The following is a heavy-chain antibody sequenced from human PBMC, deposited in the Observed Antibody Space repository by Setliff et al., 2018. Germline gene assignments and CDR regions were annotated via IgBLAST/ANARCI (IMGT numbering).Heavy chain of an antibody. J-gene: IGHJ5*02. Sequence: PSETLSLTCTVSGDSISSGSYYWTWIRQPAGKGLEWIGHFHTGGSTNYNRSLRRRVSISVDTSKNQFSLKLSSVTAADTATYYCARAGPTVTFFRVLVISWWDPWGQGSLVTVSS. CDR1: GDSISSGSYY. V-gene: IGHV4-61*09. CDR3: ARAGPTVTFFRVLVISWWDP. CDR2: FHTGGST. D-gene: IGHD3-3*01.